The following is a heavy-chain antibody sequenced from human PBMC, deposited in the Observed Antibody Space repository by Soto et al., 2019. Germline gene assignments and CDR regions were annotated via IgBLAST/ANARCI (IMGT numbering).Heavy chain of an antibody. D-gene: IGHD4-17*01. CDR3: APTVTTSLDIPYFDY. V-gene: IGHV3-30*03. CDR1: GFTFSSYG. Sequence: PGGSLRLSCAASGFTFSSYGMHWFRQAPGKGLEWVAVISYDGSNKYYADSVKGRFTISRDNSKNTLYLQMNSLRAEDTAVYYCAPTVTTSLDIPYFDYWGQGTLVTVSS. CDR2: ISYDGSNK. J-gene: IGHJ4*02.